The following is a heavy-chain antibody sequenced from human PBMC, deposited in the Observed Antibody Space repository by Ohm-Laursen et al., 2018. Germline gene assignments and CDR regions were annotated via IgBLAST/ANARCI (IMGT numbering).Heavy chain of an antibody. CDR2: INSDGSSI. V-gene: IGHV3-74*01. J-gene: IGHJ6*02. CDR1: GFTFSNYW. CDR3: ARNAAPRGGSSSAGTYYYGLDV. Sequence: SLRLSCSASGFTFSNYWMHWVRQAPGKGLAWVPRINSDGSSISYADSVKGRFTISRDNAKNTLDLQMNSLRADDTAVYYCARNAAPRGGSSSAGTYYYGLDVWGQGTTVTVSS. D-gene: IGHD6-6*01.